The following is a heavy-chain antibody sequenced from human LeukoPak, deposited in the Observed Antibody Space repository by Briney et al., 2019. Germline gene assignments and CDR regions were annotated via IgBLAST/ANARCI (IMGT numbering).Heavy chain of an antibody. Sequence: ASVKVSCKASGYTFTGYYMHWVRQAPGQGLEWMGWINPNSGGTNYAQKFQGRVTMTRDTSISTAYMELSRLRSDDTAVYYCARDHNPTIHGGSYSLDYWGQGTLVTVSS. CDR3: ARDHNPTIHGGSYSLDY. CDR1: GYTFTGYY. V-gene: IGHV1-2*02. CDR2: INPNSGGT. J-gene: IGHJ4*02. D-gene: IGHD1-26*01.